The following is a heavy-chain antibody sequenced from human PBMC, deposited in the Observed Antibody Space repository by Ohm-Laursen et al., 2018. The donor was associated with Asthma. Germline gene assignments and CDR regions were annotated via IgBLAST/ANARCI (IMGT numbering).Heavy chain of an antibody. V-gene: IGHV1-18*01. D-gene: IGHD2-2*01. CDR2: ISAYNGNT. J-gene: IGHJ6*02. Sequence: ASVKVSCKASGYTFTSYGISWVRQAPGQGLEWMGWISAYNGNTNYAQKLQGRVTMTTDTSTSTAYMELRSLRSDDTAVYYCAREILGYCSSTSCYADYYYYGMDAWGQGTTVTVSS. CDR1: GYTFTSYG. CDR3: AREILGYCSSTSCYADYYYYGMDA.